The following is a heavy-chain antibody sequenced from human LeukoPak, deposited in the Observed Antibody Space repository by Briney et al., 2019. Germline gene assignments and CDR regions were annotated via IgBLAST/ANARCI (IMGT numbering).Heavy chain of an antibody. Sequence: ASVKVSCKASGYTFTGYYIHWVRQAPGQGLEWMGWINPNSGGTNYAQKLQGRVTMTTDTSTSTAYMELRSLRSDDTAVYYCARDGGAITIFGVVGNWFDPWGQGTLVTVSS. V-gene: IGHV1-2*02. CDR3: ARDGGAITIFGVVGNWFDP. CDR1: GYTFTGYY. CDR2: INPNSGGT. J-gene: IGHJ5*02. D-gene: IGHD3-3*01.